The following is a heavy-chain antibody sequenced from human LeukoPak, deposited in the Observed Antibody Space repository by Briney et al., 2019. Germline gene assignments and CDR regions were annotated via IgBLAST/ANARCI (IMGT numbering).Heavy chain of an antibody. J-gene: IGHJ4*02. D-gene: IGHD2-15*01. CDR3: AKERTIKYCSGSSCFVDY. CDR1: GFTFSDYT. V-gene: IGHV3-23*01. Sequence: GGSLRLSCAASGFTFSDYTMNWVRLAPGKGLEWVSAISGSGDRTYYADSVKGRFTISRDNSKNTLYLQMNSLRAEDTAAYYCAKERTIKYCSGSSCFVDYWGQGTLVTVSS. CDR2: ISGSGDRT.